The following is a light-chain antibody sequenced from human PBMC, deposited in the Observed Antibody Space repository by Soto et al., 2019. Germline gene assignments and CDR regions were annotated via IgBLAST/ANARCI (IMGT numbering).Light chain of an antibody. CDR2: LNSDGSH. CDR3: QTWDTGIL. V-gene: IGLV4-69*01. J-gene: IGLJ2*01. CDR1: SGHSDYA. Sequence: QSVLTQSPSASASLGASVKLTCTLSSGHSDYAIAWHQQQPEKGPRYLMKLNSDGSHNKGDGIPDRFSGSSSGAERYLTISGLQSEDEADYYCQTWDTGILFGGGTKLTVL.